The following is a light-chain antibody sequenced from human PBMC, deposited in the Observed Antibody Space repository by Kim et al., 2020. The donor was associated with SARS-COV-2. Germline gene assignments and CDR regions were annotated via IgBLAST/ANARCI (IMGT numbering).Light chain of an antibody. CDR2: GNF. CDR3: QSYDSSLSAVL. V-gene: IGLV1-40*01. Sequence: QRVTISGTGSSSNIGAGYDVHWYQQLPGTAPKLLIYGNFNRPSGVPDRFSGSKSGTSASLAITGLQTEDEADYYCQSYDSSLSAVLFGGGTQLTVL. CDR1: SSNIGAGYD. J-gene: IGLJ2*01.